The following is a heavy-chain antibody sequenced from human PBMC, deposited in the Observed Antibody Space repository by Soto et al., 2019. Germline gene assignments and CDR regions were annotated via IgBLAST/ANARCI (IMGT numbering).Heavy chain of an antibody. J-gene: IGHJ5*02. CDR1: GDSVSSNSAA. V-gene: IGHV6-1*01. CDR3: ARDIPYCTGGSCYSRWFDP. D-gene: IGHD2-15*01. CDR2: TYYRSKWYN. Sequence: PSQTLSLTCAISGDSVSSNSAAWNWIRQSPSRGLEWLGRTYYRSKWYNDYAVSVKSRITINPDTSKDQVSLQLNSVTPEDTAVYYCARDIPYCTGGSCYSRWFDPWGQGTLVTVSS.